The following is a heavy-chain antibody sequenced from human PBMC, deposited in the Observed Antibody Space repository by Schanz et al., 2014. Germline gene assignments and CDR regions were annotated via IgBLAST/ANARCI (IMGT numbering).Heavy chain of an antibody. CDR3: ARAKRFGDMDV. J-gene: IGHJ6*02. D-gene: IGHD3-10*01. CDR1: GYTFTSDS. CDR2: INPNSGDT. Sequence: QVHLVQSGAEVKKPGASVKVSCKASGYTFTSDSMHWVRQAPGQGLEWMGWINPNSGDTNYAQKFQGWVTMTRDTSISTAYMELRNLRSDDTAVYYCARAKRFGDMDVWGQGTTVTVSS. V-gene: IGHV1-2*04.